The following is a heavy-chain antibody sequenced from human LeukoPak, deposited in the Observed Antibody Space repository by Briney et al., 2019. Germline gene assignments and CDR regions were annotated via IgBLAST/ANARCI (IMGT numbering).Heavy chain of an antibody. CDR1: GGSFSGYY. J-gene: IGHJ4*02. CDR3: ARGEPMITFGGVIVTRFDY. Sequence: SSETLSLTCAVYGGSFSGYYWSWIRQPPGKGLEWIGEINHSGSTNYNPSLKSRVTISVDTSKNQFSLKLSSVTAADTAVYYCARGEPMITFGGVIVTRFDYWGQGTLVTVSS. V-gene: IGHV4-34*01. CDR2: INHSGST. D-gene: IGHD3-16*02.